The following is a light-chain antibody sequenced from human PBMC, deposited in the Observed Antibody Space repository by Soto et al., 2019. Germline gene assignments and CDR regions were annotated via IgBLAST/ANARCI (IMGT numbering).Light chain of an antibody. J-gene: IGKJ2*01. Sequence: EVVLTQSPDTLSLSPGERATLSCRASQSVANTYIAWYQQRPGQAPRLLMYATSNRATGIPDKFSGSGSGTDFTLTITRLDPEDFAVYYCHQCGGSYTFGQGNKLEI. CDR2: ATS. CDR3: HQCGGSYT. V-gene: IGKV3-20*01. CDR1: QSVANTY.